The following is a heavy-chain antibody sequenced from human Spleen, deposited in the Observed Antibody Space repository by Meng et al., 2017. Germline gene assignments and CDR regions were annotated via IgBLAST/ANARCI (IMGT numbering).Heavy chain of an antibody. CDR3: ARADGIAVAGTYNWFDP. V-gene: IGHV1-69*06. J-gene: IGHJ5*02. CDR2: ITPIFGTA. CDR1: GGTFSSYT. Sequence: SVKVSCKASGGTFSSYTISWVRQAPGQGLEWMGGITPIFGTANYAQKFQGRVTITADKSTSTAYMELSSLRSEDTAVYYCARADGIAVAGTYNWFDPWGQGTLVTVSS. D-gene: IGHD6-19*01.